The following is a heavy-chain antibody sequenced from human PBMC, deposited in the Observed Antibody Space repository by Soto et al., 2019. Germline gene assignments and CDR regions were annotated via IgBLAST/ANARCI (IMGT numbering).Heavy chain of an antibody. J-gene: IGHJ4*02. Sequence: PGESLKISCKASGYNFTSYWIGWVRQMPGKGLEWKGIIYPGDSDTRYSPSFQGQVTISADKSISTAFLQWSSLKASDTAMYYCARSLEWLRYGQFDYWGQGTLVTVSS. CDR1: GYNFTSYW. D-gene: IGHD5-12*01. CDR2: IYPGDSDT. CDR3: ARSLEWLRYGQFDY. V-gene: IGHV5-51*01.